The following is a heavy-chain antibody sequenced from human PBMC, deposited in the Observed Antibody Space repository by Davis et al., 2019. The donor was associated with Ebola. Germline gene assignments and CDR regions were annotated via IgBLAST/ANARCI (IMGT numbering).Heavy chain of an antibody. CDR2: IRSDGSVK. CDR1: GFTFSISG. Sequence: GESLKISCAASGFTFSISGMHWVRQAPGKGLEWVAFIRSDGSVKYYADSLKGRFTISRDYSKNTLYLQMNSLRAEDTAVYYCAKLEHDYWGQGTLVTVSS. V-gene: IGHV3-30*02. J-gene: IGHJ4*02. D-gene: IGHD1/OR15-1a*01. CDR3: AKLEHDY.